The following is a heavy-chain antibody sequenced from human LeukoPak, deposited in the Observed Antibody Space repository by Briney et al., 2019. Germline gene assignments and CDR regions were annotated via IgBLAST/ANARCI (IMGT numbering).Heavy chain of an antibody. CDR1: GFTFSSYA. CDR3: AREFSGWYSRANDAFDI. J-gene: IGHJ3*02. CDR2: ISSSSSYI. D-gene: IGHD6-19*01. V-gene: IGHV3-21*01. Sequence: GGSLRLSCAASGFTFSSYAMNWVRQAPGKGLEWVSSISSSSSYIYYADSVKGRFTISRDNAKNSLYLQMNSLRAEDTAVYYCAREFSGWYSRANDAFDIWGQGTMVTVSS.